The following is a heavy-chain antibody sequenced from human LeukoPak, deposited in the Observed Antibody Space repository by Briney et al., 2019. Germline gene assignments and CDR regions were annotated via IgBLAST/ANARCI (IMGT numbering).Heavy chain of an antibody. V-gene: IGHV4-59*01. CDR3: ARTEESGYSYRYFGYYYYMDV. CDR1: GGSISSYY. Sequence: SETLSLTCTVSGGSISSYYWSWIRQPPGKGLEWIGYIYYSGSTHYNPSLKSRVTISVDTSKNQFSLKLSSVTAADTAVYYCARTEESGYSYRYFGYYYYMDVWGKGTTVTISS. D-gene: IGHD5-18*01. CDR2: IYYSGST. J-gene: IGHJ6*03.